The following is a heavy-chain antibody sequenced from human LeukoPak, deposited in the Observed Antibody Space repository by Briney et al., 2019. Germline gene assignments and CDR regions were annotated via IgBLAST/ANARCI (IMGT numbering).Heavy chain of an antibody. D-gene: IGHD6-13*01. J-gene: IGHJ6*03. CDR3: AKDRSGSWYPCYMDV. Sequence: GGSLRLSCAASGFTFSNYSMIWVRQPSRKGLQWVSSMTDIGGSTYYTDSLKGGFTISRDNTNNALYLQMNSLRAENAAVYYWAKDRSGSWYPCYMDVGGKGTAVTVT. V-gene: IGHV3-23*01. CDR2: MTDIGGST. CDR1: GFTFSNYS.